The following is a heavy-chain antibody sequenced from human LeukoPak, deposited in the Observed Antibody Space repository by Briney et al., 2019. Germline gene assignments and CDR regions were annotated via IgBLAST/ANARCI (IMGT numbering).Heavy chain of an antibody. CDR3: ARETLVRGDTDY. CDR1: GYTFTSYG. Sequence: ASVKASCKASGYTFTSYGISWVRQAPGQGLEWMGWISAYNGNTNYAQKLQGRVTMTTDTSTSTAYMELSSLRSEDTAVYYCARETLVRGDTDYWGQGTLVTVSS. CDR2: ISAYNGNT. V-gene: IGHV1-18*01. D-gene: IGHD3-10*01. J-gene: IGHJ4*02.